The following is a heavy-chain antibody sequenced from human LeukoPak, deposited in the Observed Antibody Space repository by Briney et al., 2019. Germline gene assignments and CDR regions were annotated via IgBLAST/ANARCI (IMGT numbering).Heavy chain of an antibody. Sequence: SETLSLTCTVSGGSISSGGYYWSWIRQHPGKGLEWIGYIYYSGSTYYNPSLKSRVTISVDTSKNQFSLKLSSVTAADTAVYYCARSHYYDSSGYHGPFDCWGQGTLVTVSS. CDR3: ARSHYYDSSGYHGPFDC. D-gene: IGHD3-22*01. CDR1: GGSISSGGYY. V-gene: IGHV4-31*03. CDR2: IYYSGST. J-gene: IGHJ4*02.